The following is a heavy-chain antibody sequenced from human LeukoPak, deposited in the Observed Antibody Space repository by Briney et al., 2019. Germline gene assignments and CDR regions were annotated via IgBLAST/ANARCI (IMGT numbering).Heavy chain of an antibody. J-gene: IGHJ4*02. D-gene: IGHD3-22*01. V-gene: IGHV3-74*01. CDR1: GFTFSSRL. CDR3: HPLSYVSN. CDR2: IKDDGTT. Sequence: GGSLRLSCAVSGFTFSSRLMHWVRHAPGKGLVWVALIKDDGTTNYADPVRGRFTASRDDAKNTVYLQMSSLRADDTAVYYCHPLSYVSNWGQGTLVTVSA.